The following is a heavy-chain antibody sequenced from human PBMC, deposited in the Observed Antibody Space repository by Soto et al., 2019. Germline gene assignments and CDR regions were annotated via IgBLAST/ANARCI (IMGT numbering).Heavy chain of an antibody. D-gene: IGHD3-10*01. Sequence: QVQLVQSGAEVKKPGASVKVSCKASGYTFTSYDITWVRQATGQGLEWMGWMNPNSGNTGYAQKFQGRVTMTRNSSIGRAYMELSSLSSDDTAVYYCARVRPRHLPFDYWGQGTLVTVSS. CDR2: MNPNSGNT. CDR3: ARVRPRHLPFDY. J-gene: IGHJ4*02. V-gene: IGHV1-8*01. CDR1: GYTFTSYD.